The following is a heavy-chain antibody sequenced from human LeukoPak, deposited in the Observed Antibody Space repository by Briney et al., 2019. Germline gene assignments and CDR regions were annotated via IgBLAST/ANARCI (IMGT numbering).Heavy chain of an antibody. CDR1: GGSISSYY. Sequence: PSETLSLTCTVSGGSISSYYWNWIRQPAWKGLEWIGRIYTSGSTNYNPSLKSRVTMSLDTSRNQFSLRLRSVTAADTAVYYCAREGGSGWLGDYYYMDVWGKGTTVTVSS. CDR2: IYTSGST. J-gene: IGHJ6*03. D-gene: IGHD6-19*01. CDR3: AREGGSGWLGDYYYMDV. V-gene: IGHV4-4*07.